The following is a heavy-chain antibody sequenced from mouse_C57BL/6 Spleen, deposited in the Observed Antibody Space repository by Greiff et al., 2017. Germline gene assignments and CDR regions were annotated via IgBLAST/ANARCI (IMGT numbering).Heavy chain of an antibody. D-gene: IGHD4-1*01. V-gene: IGHV1-76*01. Sequence: QVQLQQSGAELVRPGASVKLSCKASGYTFTDYYINWVKQRPGQGLEWIARIYPGSGNTYYNEKFKGKATLTAEKSSSTAYMQLSSLTSEDSAVYFGARGISGTVFAYWGQGTLVTVSA. J-gene: IGHJ3*01. CDR1: GYTFTDYY. CDR3: ARGISGTVFAY. CDR2: IYPGSGNT.